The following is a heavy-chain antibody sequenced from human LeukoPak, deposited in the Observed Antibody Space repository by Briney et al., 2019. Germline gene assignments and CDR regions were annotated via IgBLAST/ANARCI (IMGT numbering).Heavy chain of an antibody. CDR2: MNPNSGNT. CDR1: GYTFTSYD. Sequence: ASVTVSCKASGYTFTSYDINWVRQAPGQGLEWMGWMNPNSGNTGHAQKFQGRVTMTRNTSISTAYMELSSLRSEDTAVYYCARVRGSSPYYYYYYMDVWGKGTTVTVSS. D-gene: IGHD3-16*01. J-gene: IGHJ6*03. CDR3: ARVRGSSPYYYYYYMDV. V-gene: IGHV1-8*01.